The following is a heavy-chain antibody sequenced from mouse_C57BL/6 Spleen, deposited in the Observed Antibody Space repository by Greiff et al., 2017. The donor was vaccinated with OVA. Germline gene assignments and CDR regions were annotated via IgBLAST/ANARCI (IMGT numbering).Heavy chain of an antibody. V-gene: IGHV5-16*01. J-gene: IGHJ2*01. D-gene: IGHD1-1*01. CDR3: ARVRIRDYGSSSFDD. CDR1: GFTFSDYY. Sequence: EVNVVESEGGLVQPGSSMKLSCTASGFTFSDYYMAWVRQVPEKGLEWVANINYDGSSTYYLDSLKSRFIISRDNAKNILDLQMSSLKSEDTATYYCARVRIRDYGSSSFDDWGKGTTLTVSS. CDR2: INYDGSST.